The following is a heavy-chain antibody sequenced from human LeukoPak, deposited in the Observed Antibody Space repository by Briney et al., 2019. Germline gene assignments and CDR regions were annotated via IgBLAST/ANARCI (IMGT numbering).Heavy chain of an antibody. V-gene: IGHV3-23*01. J-gene: IGHJ4*02. Sequence: GGSLRLSCAASGFTFSSYAMSWVRQAPGKGLEWVSAISGSGGSTYYADSVEGRFTISRDNSNNTLYLQMNSLRAEDTAIYYCAKRLHSSDYYAAFDYWGQGTLVTVSS. CDR2: ISGSGGST. CDR1: GFTFSSYA. D-gene: IGHD6-25*01. CDR3: AKRLHSSDYYAAFDY.